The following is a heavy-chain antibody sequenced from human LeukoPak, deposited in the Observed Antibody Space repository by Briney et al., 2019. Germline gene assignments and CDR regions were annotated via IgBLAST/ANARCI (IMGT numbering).Heavy chain of an antibody. CDR3: ARDYHDSSGHTYYFDN. CDR2: INPNTGGT. J-gene: IGHJ4*02. V-gene: IGHV1-2*02. D-gene: IGHD3-22*01. Sequence: ASVKVSCKACGYTFSGYYVHWVRQAPGHGLEWMGWINPNTGGTTYAQKFQGRVTMTRDTSISTAYMELSRLRSDDTAVYYCARDYHDSSGHTYYFDNWGQGTLVTVSS. CDR1: GYTFSGYY.